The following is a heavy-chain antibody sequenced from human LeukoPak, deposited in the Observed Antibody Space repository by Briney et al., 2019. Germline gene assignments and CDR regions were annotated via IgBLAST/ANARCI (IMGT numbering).Heavy chain of an antibody. V-gene: IGHV3-53*01. D-gene: IGHD3-22*01. CDR1: GFTVSINS. CDR3: AKDGGGTTMIVAGDFDY. CDR2: IYSGVNT. Sequence: GGSLRLSCTVSGFTVSINSMSWVGQAPGKGLEWVSFIYSGVNTHYSDSVKGRFTISRDNSKNRLYLQMNSLRAEDTAVYYRAKDGGGTTMIVAGDFDYWGQGTLLTVSS. J-gene: IGHJ4*02.